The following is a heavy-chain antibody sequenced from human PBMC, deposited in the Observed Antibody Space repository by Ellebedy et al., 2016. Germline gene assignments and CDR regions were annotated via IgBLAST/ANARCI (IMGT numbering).Heavy chain of an antibody. CDR1: GGSISSYY. V-gene: IGHV4-59*01. Sequence: SETLSLTCTVSGGSISSYYWSWIRQPPGKGLEWIGYIYYSGSTNYNPSLKSRVTISVDTSKNQFSLKLSSVTAADTAVYYCAREGHGQLVVGIWGQGTLVTVSS. D-gene: IGHD6-13*01. J-gene: IGHJ4*02. CDR3: AREGHGQLVVGI. CDR2: IYYSGST.